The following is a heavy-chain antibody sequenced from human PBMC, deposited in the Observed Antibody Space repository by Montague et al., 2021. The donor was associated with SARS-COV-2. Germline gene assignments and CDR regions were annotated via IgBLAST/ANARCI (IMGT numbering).Heavy chain of an antibody. CDR1: LRSIISRHYY. CDR3: ARDDIVLQGVTKGMDV. D-gene: IGHD3-10*01. Sequence: SETLSLTCTVSLRSIISRHYYWAWIRQPQGKGLEWIGNMYHSGSTYYNPSLKSRVTISIDTSKNQFSLKLSSVTAADTAVYYCARDDIVLQGVTKGMDVWGQGTTVTVSS. J-gene: IGHJ6*02. V-gene: IGHV4-39*07. CDR2: MYHSGST.